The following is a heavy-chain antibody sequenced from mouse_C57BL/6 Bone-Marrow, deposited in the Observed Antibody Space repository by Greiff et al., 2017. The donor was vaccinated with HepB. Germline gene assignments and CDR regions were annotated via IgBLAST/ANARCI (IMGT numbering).Heavy chain of an antibody. D-gene: IGHD1-1*01. CDR1: GYTFTSYG. Sequence: VKLVESGAELARPGASVKLSCTASGYTFTSYGISWVKQRTGQGLEWIGEIYPRSGNTYYNEKFKGKATLTADKSSSTAYMELRSLTSEDSAVYFCARKSITTVVEDYYAMDYWGQGTSVTVSS. CDR2: IYPRSGNT. J-gene: IGHJ4*01. V-gene: IGHV1-81*01. CDR3: ARKSITTVVEDYYAMDY.